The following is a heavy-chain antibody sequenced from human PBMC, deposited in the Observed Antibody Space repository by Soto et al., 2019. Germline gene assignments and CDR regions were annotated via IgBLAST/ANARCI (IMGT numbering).Heavy chain of an antibody. D-gene: IGHD5-18*01. Sequence: SETLSLTCAVSGGSISSTNWWNWVRQPPGKGLEWIGYIYYSGSTYYNPSLESRVTISVDTSKNQFSLKLNSVTAADTAVYYCAIYTAMEPTFDYWGQGTLVTVSS. CDR1: GGSISSTNW. CDR2: IYYSGST. V-gene: IGHV4-30-4*01. J-gene: IGHJ4*02. CDR3: AIYTAMEPTFDY.